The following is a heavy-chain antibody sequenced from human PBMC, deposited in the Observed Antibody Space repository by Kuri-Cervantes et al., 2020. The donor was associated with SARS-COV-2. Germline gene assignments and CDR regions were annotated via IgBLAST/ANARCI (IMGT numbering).Heavy chain of an antibody. D-gene: IGHD2-15*01. CDR1: GFSFRSYA. V-gene: IGHV3-23*01. CDR3: AKARSVPKTVVQLLHDWFDP. Sequence: ETLSLTCAASGFSFRSYAMSWVRQAPGKGLEWVSAITGSGGSTYYADSVKGRFTTSRDNSKNTLYLQMNSLRAEDTAVYYCAKARSVPKTVVQLLHDWFDPWGQGTLVTVSS. CDR2: ITGSGGST. J-gene: IGHJ5*02.